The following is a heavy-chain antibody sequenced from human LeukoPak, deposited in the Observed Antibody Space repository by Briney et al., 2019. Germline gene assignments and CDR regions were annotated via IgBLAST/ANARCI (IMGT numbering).Heavy chain of an antibody. J-gene: IGHJ4*02. D-gene: IGHD1-14*01. CDR1: GFTFGGYG. CDR3: TRYNNDHFDY. V-gene: IGHV3-33*01. Sequence: AGGSLRLSCAGSGFTFGGYGMHWFRQTPGKGREWVAVIAYHGSRAVYADSVKGRFTISRDNSKNTMSVQMDDLRAEDTAVYYCTRYNNDHFDYWGQGTLVTVSS. CDR2: IAYHGSRA.